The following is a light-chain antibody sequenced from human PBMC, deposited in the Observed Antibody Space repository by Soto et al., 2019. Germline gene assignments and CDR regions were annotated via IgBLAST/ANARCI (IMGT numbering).Light chain of an antibody. CDR2: GNI. CDR3: QSYDSTLSARDV. Sequence: QSVLTQPPSVSGAPGQRVTISCTGSSSNIGAGYDVHWYQQRPGTAPKLLIFGNINRPSGVPDRFSGSKSGTSASLASTGLQAEDEGDYYCQSYDSTLSARDVFGTGTKVTVL. CDR1: SSNIGAGYD. J-gene: IGLJ1*01. V-gene: IGLV1-40*01.